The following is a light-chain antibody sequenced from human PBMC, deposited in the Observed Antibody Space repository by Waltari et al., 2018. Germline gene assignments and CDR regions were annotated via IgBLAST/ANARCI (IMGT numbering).Light chain of an antibody. CDR1: SSDVGGYNY. Sequence: QSALTQPASVSGSPGQSITISCTGTSSDVGGYNYVSWYQQHPGKAPKVRIYDVSNRPSGVSNRFSRSKSGNTASLTISGLQAEDGADYYCSTYTSTNTWVFGGGTRLTVL. CDR2: DVS. J-gene: IGLJ3*02. CDR3: STYTSTNTWV. V-gene: IGLV2-14*03.